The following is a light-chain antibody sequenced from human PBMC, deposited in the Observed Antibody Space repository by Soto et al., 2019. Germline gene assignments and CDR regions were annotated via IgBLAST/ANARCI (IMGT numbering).Light chain of an antibody. J-gene: IGKJ1*01. V-gene: IGKV3-15*01. CDR2: GAS. Sequence: EIVMTQSPATLSVSPGGRATLSCRASQSISDTLAWYQQKPGQAPRLLIYGASTRAPGFPARFSGSGSGTDFTLTISSLQSEDFAVYYCQQYNNWPWTFCQGTKVEIK. CDR1: QSISDT. CDR3: QQYNNWPWT.